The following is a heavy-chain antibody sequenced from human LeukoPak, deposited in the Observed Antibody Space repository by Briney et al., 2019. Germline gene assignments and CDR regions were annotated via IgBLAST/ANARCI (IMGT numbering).Heavy chain of an antibody. CDR3: TRLGGYGFHNWFDP. J-gene: IGHJ5*02. V-gene: IGHV1-24*01. CDR1: GYTLTELS. D-gene: IGHD5-18*01. Sequence: ASVKVSCKVSGYTLTELSMHWVRQAPGKGLEWMGGFDPEDGETIYAQKFQGRVTMTEDTSTDTAYMKLSSLRSEDTAVYYCTRLGGYGFHNWFDPWGQGTLVTVSS. CDR2: FDPEDGET.